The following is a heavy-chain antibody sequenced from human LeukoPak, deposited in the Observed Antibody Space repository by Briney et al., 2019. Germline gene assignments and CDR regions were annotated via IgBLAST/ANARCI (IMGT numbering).Heavy chain of an antibody. CDR1: GVSISSNLW. CDR3: ARNGRYNWFDP. D-gene: IGHD2-8*01. CDR2: IHHSGSI. J-gene: IGHJ5*02. V-gene: IGHV4-4*02. Sequence: PSGTLSLTCAVSGVSISSNLWWTWVRQPPGKGLEWIAEIHHSGSINYNPSLKSRVTISVDKAKNQFSLNLNSVTAADTAVYYCARNGRYNWFDPWGQGTLVTVSS.